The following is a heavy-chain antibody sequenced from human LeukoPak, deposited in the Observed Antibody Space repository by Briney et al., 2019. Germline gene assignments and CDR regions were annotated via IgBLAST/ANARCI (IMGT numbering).Heavy chain of an antibody. D-gene: IGHD5-18*01. J-gene: IGHJ4*02. Sequence: GGSLRLSCAASGFTFSDYYMSWIRQAPGKGLEWVSYISSSGSTIYYADSVKGRFTISRDNAKNSLYLQMNSLRAEDTAVYYCAKSSGYSQYCFDYWGQGTLVTVSS. CDR3: AKSSGYSQYCFDY. V-gene: IGHV3-11*01. CDR1: GFTFSDYY. CDR2: ISSSGSTI.